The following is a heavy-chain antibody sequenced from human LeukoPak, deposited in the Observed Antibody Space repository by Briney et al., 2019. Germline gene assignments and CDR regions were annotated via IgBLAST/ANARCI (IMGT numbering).Heavy chain of an antibody. CDR1: GSNFTSYW. CDR3: ARPNMVYAVRGYNWFDP. Sequence: GESLQISCKGSGSNFTSYWISWGRQVPGKGGEWRGRIDPSDSYTNYSPSFQGHVTISADKSISTAYLQWSSLKASDTAMYYCARPNMVYAVRGYNWFDPWGQGTLVTVSS. D-gene: IGHD2-8*01. J-gene: IGHJ5*02. V-gene: IGHV5-10-1*01. CDR2: IDPSDSYT.